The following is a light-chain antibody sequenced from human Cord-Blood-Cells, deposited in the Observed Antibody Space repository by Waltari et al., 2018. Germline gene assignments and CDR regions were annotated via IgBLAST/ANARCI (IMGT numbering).Light chain of an antibody. CDR3: CSYAGSSTSYV. V-gene: IGLV2-23*01. J-gene: IGLJ1*01. CDR1: SSDVGSYNL. Sequence: QSALTQPAPVSGSPGQSITISCTGTSSDVGSYNLVPWYQQHPGKAPKLMIYEGSKRPSGVSNRFSGSKSGNTASLTISGLQAEDEADYYCCSYAGSSTSYVFGTGTKVTVL. CDR2: EGS.